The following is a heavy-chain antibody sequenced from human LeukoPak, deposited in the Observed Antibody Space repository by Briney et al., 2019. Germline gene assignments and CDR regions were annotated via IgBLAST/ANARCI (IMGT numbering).Heavy chain of an antibody. J-gene: IGHJ4*02. CDR2: IYYSGST. D-gene: IGHD4-23*01. V-gene: IGHV4-59*01. CDR3: GXXXXXGGSAGFDY. CDR1: GGSISSYY. Sequence: PSETLSLTCTVSGGSISSYYWSWIRQPPGKGLEWIGYIYYSGSTNYNPSLKSRVTISVDTSKNQFSLKLSSVTAADTAVYYCGXXXXXGGSAGFDYWGQGTLVTVSS.